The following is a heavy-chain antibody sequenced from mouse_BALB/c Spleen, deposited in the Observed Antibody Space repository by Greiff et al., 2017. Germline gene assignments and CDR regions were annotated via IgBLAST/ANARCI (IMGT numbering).Heavy chain of an antibody. CDR2: ISSGGSYT. Sequence: EVQLVESGGGLVKPGGSLKLSCAASGFTFSSYAMSWVRQSPEKRLEWVAEISSGGSYTYYPDTVTGRFTISRDNAKNTLYLEMSSLRSEDTAMYYCARSPYGNYVGYAMDYWGQGTSVTVSS. CDR1: GFTFSSYA. D-gene: IGHD2-10*02. V-gene: IGHV5-9-4*01. J-gene: IGHJ4*01. CDR3: ARSPYGNYVGYAMDY.